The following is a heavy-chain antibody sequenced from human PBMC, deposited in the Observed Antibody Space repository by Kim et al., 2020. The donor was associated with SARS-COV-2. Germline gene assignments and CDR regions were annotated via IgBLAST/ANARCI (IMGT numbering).Heavy chain of an antibody. J-gene: IGHJ4*01. Sequence: GGSLRLSCAASGFTFSSYAMHWVRQAPGKGLEWVAVISYDGSNKYYADSVKGRFTISRDNSKNTLYLQMNSLRAEDTAVYYCAREGPSDGSGSYCLDYWG. CDR3: AREGPSDGSGSYCLDY. V-gene: IGHV3-30-3*01. CDR1: GFTFSSYA. CDR2: ISYDGSNK. D-gene: IGHD3-10*01.